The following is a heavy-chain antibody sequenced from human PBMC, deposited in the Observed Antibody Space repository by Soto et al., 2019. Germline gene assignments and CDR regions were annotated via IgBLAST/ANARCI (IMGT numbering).Heavy chain of an antibody. Sequence: PGGSLRLSCAISGFSFNDYAMYWVRQAPCQGLEWVAIISSDGHHQFYLDNLRGRFTVSRDNSKNTLYLQMNSLRPEDTAVYYCSRGTYYPQSSGLHADYWGPGTVVTVSS. V-gene: IGHV3-30*03. CDR2: ISSDGHHQ. J-gene: IGHJ4*02. CDR1: GFSFNDYA. D-gene: IGHD3-22*01. CDR3: SRGTYYPQSSGLHADY.